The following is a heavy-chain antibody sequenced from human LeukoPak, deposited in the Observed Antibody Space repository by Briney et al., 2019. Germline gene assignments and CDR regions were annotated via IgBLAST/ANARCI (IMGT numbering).Heavy chain of an antibody. D-gene: IGHD3-16*02. CDR3: ARNRYDYVWGSYRYSYPSFDY. CDR2: INHSGST. CDR1: GGSFSGYY. J-gene: IGHJ4*02. Sequence: NPSETLSLTCAVYGGSFSGYYWSWIRQPPGKGLEWIGEINHSGSTNYNPSLKSRVTISVDTSKNQFSLKLSSVTAADTAVYYCARNRYDYVWGSYRYSYPSFDYWGQGTLVTVSS. V-gene: IGHV4-34*01.